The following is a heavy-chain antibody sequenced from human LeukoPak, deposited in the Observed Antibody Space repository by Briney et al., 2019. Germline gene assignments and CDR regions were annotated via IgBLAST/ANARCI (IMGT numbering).Heavy chain of an antibody. CDR2: ISSSSRSI. CDR1: GFTFDSYS. J-gene: IGHJ3*01. CDR3: VRVETYGVNGEDAFDL. V-gene: IGHV3-21*01. Sequence: GGSLRLSCAASGFTFDSYSIKWVRQAPGKGLEFVSGISSSSRSIDYADSVKGRFTISRDNAKNSVYLEMTSLRAEDTAFYYFVRVETYGVNGEDAFDLWGQGTMVTVSS. D-gene: IGHD1-1*01.